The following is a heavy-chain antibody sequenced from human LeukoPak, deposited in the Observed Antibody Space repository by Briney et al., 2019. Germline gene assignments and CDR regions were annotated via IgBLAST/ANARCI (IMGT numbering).Heavy chain of an antibody. CDR2: FDPEDGET. D-gene: IGHD4-17*01. Sequence: ASVKVSCKVSGYTLTELSMHWVRQAPGKGLVWMGGFDPEDGETIYAQKFQGRVTMTEDTSTDTAYMELSSLRSEDTAVYYCATVVRDGDYGYFQHWGQGTLVTVSS. CDR3: ATVVRDGDYGYFQH. CDR1: GYTLTELS. J-gene: IGHJ1*01. V-gene: IGHV1-24*01.